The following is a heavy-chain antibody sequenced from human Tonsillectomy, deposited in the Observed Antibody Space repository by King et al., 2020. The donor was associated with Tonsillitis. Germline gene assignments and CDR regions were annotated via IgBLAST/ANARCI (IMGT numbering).Heavy chain of an antibody. Sequence: VQLVESGGGVVQPGRSLRLSCAASGFTFSSYGMHWVRQAPGKGLEWGAVISYDGSNKYYADSVKGRFTISRDNSKNTLYLQMNSLRAEDTAVYYCAKGDCSSTSCYYYFDYWGQGTLVTVSS. V-gene: IGHV3-30*18. CDR3: AKGDCSSTSCYYYFDY. D-gene: IGHD2-2*01. J-gene: IGHJ4*02. CDR2: ISYDGSNK. CDR1: GFTFSSYG.